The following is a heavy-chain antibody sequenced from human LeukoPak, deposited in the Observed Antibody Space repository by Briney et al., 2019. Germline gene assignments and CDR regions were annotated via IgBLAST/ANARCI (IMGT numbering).Heavy chain of an antibody. D-gene: IGHD3-10*02. CDR2: MNPNSGNT. CDR3: ARGDYYVYGMDV. CDR1: GYTFTSYD. Sequence: GASVKVSCKASGYTFTSYDINWVRQATGQGLEWMGWMNPNSGNTGYAQKFQGRVTMTRNTSISKAYMELSSLRSEDTAVYYCARGDYYVYGMDVWGQGTTVTVSS. V-gene: IGHV1-8*01. J-gene: IGHJ6*02.